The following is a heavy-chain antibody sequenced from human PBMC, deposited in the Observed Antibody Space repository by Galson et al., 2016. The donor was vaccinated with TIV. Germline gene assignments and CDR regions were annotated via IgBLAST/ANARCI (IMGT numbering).Heavy chain of an antibody. V-gene: IGHV3-23*01. CDR1: GFTFSTFA. Sequence: SLRLSCAASGFTFSTFAMSWVRQAPGKGLEWVSGISGSGDSTNYADSVKGRFTISRDNSKNTLYPLMNSLRAEHTAVFYCAKSPAYYYASSGYYRTGDYYFDYWGQGTLVTVSS. CDR3: AKSPAYYYASSGYYRTGDYYFDY. D-gene: IGHD3-22*01. J-gene: IGHJ4*02. CDR2: ISGSGDST.